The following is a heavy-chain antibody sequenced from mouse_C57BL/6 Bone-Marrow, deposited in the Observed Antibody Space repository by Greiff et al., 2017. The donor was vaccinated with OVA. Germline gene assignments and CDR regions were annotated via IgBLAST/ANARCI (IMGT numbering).Heavy chain of an antibody. CDR2: IRLKSDNYAT. J-gene: IGHJ2*01. V-gene: IGHV6-3*01. CDR1: GFTFSNYW. Sequence: EVKLEESGGGLVQPGGSMKLSCVASGFTFSNYWMNWVRQSPEKGLEWVAQIRLKSDNYATHYAESVKGRFTISRDDSKSSVYLQMNNLRAEDTGIYYCTGGTTVVAPDYWGQGTTLTVSS. D-gene: IGHD1-1*01. CDR3: TGGTTVVAPDY.